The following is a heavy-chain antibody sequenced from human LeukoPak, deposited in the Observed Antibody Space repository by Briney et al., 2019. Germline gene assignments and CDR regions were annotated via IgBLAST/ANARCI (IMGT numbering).Heavy chain of an antibody. J-gene: IGHJ5*02. V-gene: IGHV1-3*01. CDR2: INADDGNT. CDR3: ARGIVVKPSANWFDP. D-gene: IGHD2-2*01. Sequence: GGSLRLSCAASGFTFSSYAMHWVRQAPGRGLEWMGLINADDGNTRYSQRFQGRVTITRDTSANTAYMELSSLRFEDTAVYYCARGIVVKPSANWFDPWGQGTPVTVSS. CDR1: GFTFSSYA.